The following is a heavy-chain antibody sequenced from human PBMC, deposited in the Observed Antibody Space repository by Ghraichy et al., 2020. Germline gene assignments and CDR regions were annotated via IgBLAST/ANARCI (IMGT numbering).Heavy chain of an antibody. CDR3: ARPGGATGIDAFDI. V-gene: IGHV4-39*01. J-gene: IGHJ3*02. D-gene: IGHD6-13*01. Sequence: SETLSLTCIVSGAPISSSNSYWGWIRQPPGKGLEWIGSIYYSGSTYYNPSLKSRFTISVDTSKNQFSLRLTSVTAADTAVYYCARPGGATGIDAFDIWGQGTMVTVSS. CDR1: GAPISSSNSY. CDR2: IYYSGST.